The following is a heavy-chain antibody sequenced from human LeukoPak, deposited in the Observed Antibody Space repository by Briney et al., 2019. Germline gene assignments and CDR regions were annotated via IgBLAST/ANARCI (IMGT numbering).Heavy chain of an antibody. Sequence: ASVTVSCKASGYSFTRYYMLWVRQAPGQGLEWMGWINPNSGGTHYAQKFQGRVTMTRDTSISTACMELSRLRSDDTAVYYCASDGGYDSGYYFYYYGMDVWGQGTTVTVSS. D-gene: IGHD5-12*01. CDR1: GYSFTRYY. V-gene: IGHV1-2*02. CDR2: INPNSGGT. CDR3: ASDGGYDSGYYFYYYGMDV. J-gene: IGHJ6*02.